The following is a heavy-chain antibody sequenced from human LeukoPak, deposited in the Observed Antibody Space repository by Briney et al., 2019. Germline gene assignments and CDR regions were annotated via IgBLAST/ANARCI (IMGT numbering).Heavy chain of an antibody. CDR2: IYYSGST. Sequence: SETLSLTCTVSGGSISSSSYYWGWIRQPPGKGLEWIGSIYYSGSTYYNPSLKSRVTISVDTSKNQFSLKLSSVTAADTAVYYCARPYGSGSYSDAFDIWGQGTMVTVSS. CDR3: ARPYGSGSYSDAFDI. D-gene: IGHD3-10*01. J-gene: IGHJ3*02. CDR1: GGSISSSSYY. V-gene: IGHV4-39*07.